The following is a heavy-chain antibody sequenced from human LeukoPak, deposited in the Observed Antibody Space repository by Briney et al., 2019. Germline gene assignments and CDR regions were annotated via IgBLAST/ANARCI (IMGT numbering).Heavy chain of an antibody. CDR2: MYTSGST. CDR1: GGSINIGTYY. Sequence: SETLSLTCTVSGGSINIGTYYWSWIRQPAGKGLEWIGRMYTSGSTNYNPSLKSRVTISLDTSKNQFSLRLSSVTAADTAVYYCARGQKYRNGYTVTELGSGYFAYWGQGTLVTVSS. D-gene: IGHD5-18*01. J-gene: IGHJ4*02. V-gene: IGHV4-61*02. CDR3: ARGQKYRNGYTVTELGSGYFAY.